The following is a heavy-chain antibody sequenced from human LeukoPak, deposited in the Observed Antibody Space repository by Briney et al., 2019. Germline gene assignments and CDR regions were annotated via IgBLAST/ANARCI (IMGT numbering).Heavy chain of an antibody. CDR2: FDPEDGET. J-gene: IGHJ3*02. Sequence: GASVKVSCKVSGYTLTELSMLWVREAPGKGLEWMGGFDPEDGETIYAQKLQGRVTMTEDTSTDTAYMELSSLRSEDTAVYYCATEYYYDSSGYYWRAFDIWGQGTMVTVSS. V-gene: IGHV1-24*01. CDR3: ATEYYYDSSGYYWRAFDI. D-gene: IGHD3-22*01. CDR1: GYTLTELS.